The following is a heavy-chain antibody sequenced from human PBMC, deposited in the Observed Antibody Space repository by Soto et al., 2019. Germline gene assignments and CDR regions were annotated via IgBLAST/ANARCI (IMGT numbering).Heavy chain of an antibody. CDR2: IFYSGTT. CDR1: GDSISSADYY. D-gene: IGHD1-1*01. V-gene: IGHV4-30-4*01. Sequence: SETLSLTCTVSGDSISSADYYWSWMRQTPGKGLEWIGHIFYSGTTYYNPSLKSRLTISVDTSKNHFSRRLASVTAADTAVYYCARDLWVEPELYYYGMDVWGQGTTVTVSS. CDR3: ARDLWVEPELYYYGMDV. J-gene: IGHJ6*02.